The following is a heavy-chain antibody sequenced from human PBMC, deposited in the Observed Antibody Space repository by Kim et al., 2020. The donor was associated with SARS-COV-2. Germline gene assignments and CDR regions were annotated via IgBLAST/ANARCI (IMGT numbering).Heavy chain of an antibody. J-gene: IGHJ6*02. CDR3: ARSDCSGGSCYSGAVYYYYGMDV. Sequence: SETLSLTCAVYGGSFSGYYWSWIRQPPGKGLEWIGEINHSGSTNYNPSLKSRVTISVDTSKNQFSLKLSSVTAADTAVYYCARSDCSGGSCYSGAVYYYYGMDVWGQGTTVTVSS. D-gene: IGHD2-15*01. V-gene: IGHV4-34*01. CDR1: GGSFSGYY. CDR2: INHSGST.